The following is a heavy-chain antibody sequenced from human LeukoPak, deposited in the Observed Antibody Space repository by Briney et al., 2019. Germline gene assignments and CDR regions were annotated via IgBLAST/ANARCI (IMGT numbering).Heavy chain of an antibody. V-gene: IGHV3-48*04. CDR1: GFTFSSYS. J-gene: IGHJ4*02. D-gene: IGHD4/OR15-4a*01. CDR2: ISSSSSTI. CDR3: ARDRAIDY. Sequence: GGSLRLSCAASGFTFSSYSMNWVRQAPGKGLEWVSYISSSSSTIYYADSVKGRSTISRDNAKNSLYLQMNSLRAEDTAVYYCARDRAIDYWGQGTLVTVSS.